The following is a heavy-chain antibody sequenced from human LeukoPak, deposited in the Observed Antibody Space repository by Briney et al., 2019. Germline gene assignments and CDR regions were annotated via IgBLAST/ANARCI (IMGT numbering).Heavy chain of an antibody. Sequence: GGSLRLSCAASGFTFSSFVLSWVRQAPGKGLEWVSSISGSSGRIYYADAVKGRFNISRDNSKNTLYLQMHSLRDEDTAVYYCAKDRVQWVVLGRPYYYFYMDVWGRGATVTVSS. V-gene: IGHV3-23*01. D-gene: IGHD6-19*01. CDR3: AKDRVQWVVLGRPYYYFYMDV. CDR1: GFTFSSFV. J-gene: IGHJ6*03. CDR2: ISGSSGRI.